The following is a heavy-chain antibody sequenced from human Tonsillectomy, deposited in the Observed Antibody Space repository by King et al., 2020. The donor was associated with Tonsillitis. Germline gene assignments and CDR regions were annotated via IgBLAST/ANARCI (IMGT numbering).Heavy chain of an antibody. V-gene: IGHV3-7*03. CDR3: ARIDYFDSSGKYLRYFDY. Sequence: VQLVESGGGLVQPGGSLRLSCAASGFTFRSYWMSWVRQAPGKGLEWVANIKQDGSEKYYVDSVKGRFTISRDNAKNSLYLQMNSLRAEDTAVYYCARIDYFDSSGKYLRYFDYWGQGTLVTVSS. D-gene: IGHD3-22*01. CDR2: IKQDGSEK. CDR1: GFTFRSYW. J-gene: IGHJ4*02.